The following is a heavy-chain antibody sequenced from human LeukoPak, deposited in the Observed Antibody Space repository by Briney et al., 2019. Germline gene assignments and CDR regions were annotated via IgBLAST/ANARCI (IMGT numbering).Heavy chain of an antibody. CDR3: AKNLPAYFWSGYYKGGWFDP. CDR2: ISGSGGST. D-gene: IGHD3-3*01. CDR1: GFTFSSYA. Sequence: QSGGSLRLSCAASGFTFSSYAMSWVRQAPGKGLEWVSAISGSGGSTYYADSVKGRFTISRDNSKNTLYLQMNSLRAEDTAVYYRAKNLPAYFWSGYYKGGWFDPWGQGTLVTVPS. V-gene: IGHV3-23*01. J-gene: IGHJ5*02.